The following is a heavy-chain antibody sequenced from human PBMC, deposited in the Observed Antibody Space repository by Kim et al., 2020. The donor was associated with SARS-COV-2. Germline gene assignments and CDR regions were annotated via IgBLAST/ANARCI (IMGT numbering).Heavy chain of an antibody. Sequence: ASVKVSCKASGYTFTSYYMHWVRQAPGQGLEWMGIINPSGGSTSYAQKFQGRVTMTRDTSTSTVYMELSSLRSEDTAVYYCARASPVGYCSGGSCPWGYWGQGTLVTVSS. CDR2: INPSGGST. CDR3: ARASPVGYCSGGSCPWGY. D-gene: IGHD2-15*01. V-gene: IGHV1-46*01. CDR1: GYTFTSYY. J-gene: IGHJ4*02.